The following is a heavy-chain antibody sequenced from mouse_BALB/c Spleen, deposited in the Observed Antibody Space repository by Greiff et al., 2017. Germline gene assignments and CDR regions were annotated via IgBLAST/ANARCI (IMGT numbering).Heavy chain of an antibody. Sequence: QVQLQQSGPELVKPGASVRISCKASGYTFTSYYIHWVKQRPGQGLEWIGWIYPGNVNTKYNEKFKGKATLTADKSSSTAYMQLSSLTSEDSAVYFCARSDGYWFAYWGQGTLVTVSA. D-gene: IGHD2-3*01. J-gene: IGHJ3*01. CDR3: ARSDGYWFAY. V-gene: IGHV1S56*01. CDR1: GYTFTSYY. CDR2: IYPGNVNT.